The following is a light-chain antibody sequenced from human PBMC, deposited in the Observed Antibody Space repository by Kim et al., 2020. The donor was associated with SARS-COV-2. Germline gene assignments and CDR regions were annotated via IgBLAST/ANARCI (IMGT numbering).Light chain of an antibody. J-gene: IGKJ1*01. CDR2: KAS. CDR1: QNISSW. Sequence: DIQMTQSPSTLSASMRDRVTFSCRASQNISSWLAWYQQKPGKAPKLLIYKASALETGVPSRFSGSGSGTEFTLTISSLQPDDFATYYCQQYSSFPWKFGQGTKVDIK. V-gene: IGKV1-5*03. CDR3: QQYSSFPWK.